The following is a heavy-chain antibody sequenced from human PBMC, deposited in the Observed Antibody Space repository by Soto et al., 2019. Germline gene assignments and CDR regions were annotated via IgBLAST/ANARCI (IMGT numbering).Heavy chain of an antibody. J-gene: IGHJ3*01. CDR2: VSYSGTT. CDR3: ARHNRYAYDDLDF. D-gene: IGHD3-22*01. Sequence: WETLSLTCTVSSDSVSGGGFYWTWIRQPPGKGLEWLGFVSYSGTTNYNPSLKSRLIISMDTSKKQFSLRLRSVTTPDTAVYYCARHNRYAYDDLDFWGHGTMVTVSS. CDR1: SDSVSGGGFY. V-gene: IGHV4-61*08.